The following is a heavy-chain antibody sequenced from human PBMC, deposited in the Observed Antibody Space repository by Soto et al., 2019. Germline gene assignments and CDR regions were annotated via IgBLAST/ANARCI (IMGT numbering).Heavy chain of an antibody. V-gene: IGHV1-46*01. CDR1: GYTFTSYY. Sequence: ASVKVSCKASGYTFTSYYMHWVRQAPGQGLEWMGIINPSGGSTSYAQKFQGRVTMTRDTSTSTVYMELSSLRSEDTAVYYCAAYYYDTSGYYPFDYWGQGTLVTVSS. CDR3: AAYYYDTSGYYPFDY. D-gene: IGHD3-22*01. CDR2: INPSGGST. J-gene: IGHJ4*02.